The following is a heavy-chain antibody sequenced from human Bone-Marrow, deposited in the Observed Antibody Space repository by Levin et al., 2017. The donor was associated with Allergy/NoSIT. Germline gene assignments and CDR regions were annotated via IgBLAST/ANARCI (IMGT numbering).Heavy chain of an antibody. Sequence: SQTLLLTCSVSGGSISSGGHYWSWIRQHPGKGLEWIGYINYSGSTYYNPSLESRVTISVDTSKRQFSLKLTSVTAADTAVYYWARDGSGTLSWFDPWGQGTLVIVSS. CDR1: GGSISSGGHY. CDR3: ARDGSGTLSWFDP. CDR2: INYSGST. V-gene: IGHV4-31*03. J-gene: IGHJ5*02. D-gene: IGHD3-10*01.